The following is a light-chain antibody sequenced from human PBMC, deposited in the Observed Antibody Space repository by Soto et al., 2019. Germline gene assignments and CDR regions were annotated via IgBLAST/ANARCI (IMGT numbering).Light chain of an antibody. J-gene: IGLJ1*01. V-gene: IGLV2-14*01. CDR1: SSDVGGYNY. CDR3: SSYTSSFYV. Sequence: QSALTQPASVSGSPGQSITISCTGTSSDVGGYNYVSWYQQHPGKAHKLMIYEVSNRPSGVSNRFSGSKSGNTASLTISGLRAEDEADYYCSSYTSSFYVFGTGTKVTVL. CDR2: EVS.